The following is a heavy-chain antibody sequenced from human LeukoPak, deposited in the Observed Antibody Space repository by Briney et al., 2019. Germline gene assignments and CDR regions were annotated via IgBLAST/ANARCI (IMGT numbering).Heavy chain of an antibody. J-gene: IGHJ2*01. Sequence: PGGSLRLSCVASGFTFSNHATSWVRQAPGKGLEWVAVISGSGTSTYYADSVKGRCSISRGNSKNAVSLQVNRLRGEDTAVYYCVRSNGNYLYWYFDLWGRGTRVTVSS. CDR3: VRSNGNYLYWYFDL. D-gene: IGHD4-11*01. CDR2: ISGSGTST. V-gene: IGHV3-23*01. CDR1: GFTFSNHA.